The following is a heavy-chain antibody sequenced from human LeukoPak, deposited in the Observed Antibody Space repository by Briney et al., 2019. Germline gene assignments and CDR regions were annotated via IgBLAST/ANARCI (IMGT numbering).Heavy chain of an antibody. D-gene: IGHD6-13*01. CDR3: ARAPYSSSWYYFDY. CDR1: GGSISSDY. J-gene: IGHJ4*02. V-gene: IGHV4-59*01. Sequence: SETLSLTCTVSGGSISSDYWGWIRQPPGKGLEWIGYIYYSGSTNYNPSLKSRVTISVDTSKNQFSLKLSSVTAADTAVYYCARAPYSSSWYYFDYWGQGTLVTVSS. CDR2: IYYSGST.